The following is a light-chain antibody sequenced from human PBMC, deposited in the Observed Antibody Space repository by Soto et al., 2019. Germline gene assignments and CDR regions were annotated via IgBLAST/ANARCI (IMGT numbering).Light chain of an antibody. CDR1: SSDVGGYNY. Sequence: QSALTQPPSASGSPGQSVTISCTGTSSDVGGYNYVSWYQQYPGKAPKLMIYDVSKRPSGVPDRFSGSKSGNTASLTVSGLQAEDEADYYCTSYAGSNIVLFGGGTKLTVL. V-gene: IGLV2-8*01. CDR2: DVS. J-gene: IGLJ2*01. CDR3: TSYAGSNIVL.